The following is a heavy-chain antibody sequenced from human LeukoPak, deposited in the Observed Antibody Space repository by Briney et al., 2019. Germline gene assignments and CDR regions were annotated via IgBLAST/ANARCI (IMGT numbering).Heavy chain of an antibody. CDR1: GFTVSDNY. CDR3: ARVTATVTIGGIDY. V-gene: IGHV3-53*01. D-gene: IGHD4-17*01. CDR2: IHSGGSK. Sequence: PGGSLRLSCAVSGFTVSDNYMSWVRQAPGKGLEWVSVIHSGGSKYYADSVKGRFTTSRDNSKNTLYLQMNSLRVEDTAVYYCARVTATVTIGGIDYWGQGTLVTVSS. J-gene: IGHJ4*02.